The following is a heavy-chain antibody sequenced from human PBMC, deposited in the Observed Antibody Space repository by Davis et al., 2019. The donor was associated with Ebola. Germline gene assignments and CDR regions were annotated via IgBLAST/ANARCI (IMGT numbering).Heavy chain of an antibody. CDR1: GFNFYDYA. D-gene: IGHD2-2*02. V-gene: IGHV3-9*01. CDR3: AKGRTIPLALDL. CDR2: ISWNSDSI. Sequence: LKIFCSASGFNFYDYAMHWVRQTPGKGLEWVPGISWNSDSIVYADSVKGRFTISRDNARNSLYLQMNSLRGEDTAFYYCAKGRTIPLALDLWGQGTLVTVSS. J-gene: IGHJ5*02.